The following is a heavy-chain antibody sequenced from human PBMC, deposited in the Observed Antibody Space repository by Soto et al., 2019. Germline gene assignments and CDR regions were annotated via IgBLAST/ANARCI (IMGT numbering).Heavy chain of an antibody. J-gene: IGHJ4*02. CDR2: FDPEDGET. V-gene: IGHV1-24*01. Sequence: QVQLVQSGAEVKKPGTSVKVSCKVSGHNVTDLSMHWVRLAPGGGLEWMGRFDPEDGETIYAEKFQGRLTMTEDTSTDTAYMELNSLTYEDTAHYYCATENTRRGLTLVGVVIAALYYLGQGTLVTVSS. CDR3: ATENTRRGLTLVGVVIAALYY. CDR1: GHNVTDLS. D-gene: IGHD3-3*01.